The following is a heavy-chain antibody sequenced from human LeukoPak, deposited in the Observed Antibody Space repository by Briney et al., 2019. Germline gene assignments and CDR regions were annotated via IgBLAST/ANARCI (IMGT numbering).Heavy chain of an antibody. CDR3: ARLFVYGSGAEAFDY. V-gene: IGHV3-48*01. J-gene: IGHJ4*02. D-gene: IGHD3-10*01. CDR2: ISSSSSTI. CDR1: GFTFRTYS. Sequence: GGSLRLSCAASGFTFRTYSMNWVRQAPGKGLEWVSYISSSSSTIYYAHSVKGRFTISRDNAKNSLYLQMNSLRAEDTAVYYCARLFVYGSGAEAFDYWGQGTLVTVSS.